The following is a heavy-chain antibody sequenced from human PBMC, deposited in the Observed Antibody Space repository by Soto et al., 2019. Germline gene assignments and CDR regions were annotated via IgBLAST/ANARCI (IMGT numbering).Heavy chain of an antibody. Sequence: ASVKVSCKASGYTFTSYGISWVRQAPGQGLEWMGWISAYNGNTNYAQKLQGRVTMTTDTSTSTAYMERRSLRSDDTAVYYCAREGSVSDFWSGYYTVNWFDPWGQGTLVTVSS. CDR2: ISAYNGNT. D-gene: IGHD3-3*01. V-gene: IGHV1-18*01. CDR1: GYTFTSYG. CDR3: AREGSVSDFWSGYYTVNWFDP. J-gene: IGHJ5*02.